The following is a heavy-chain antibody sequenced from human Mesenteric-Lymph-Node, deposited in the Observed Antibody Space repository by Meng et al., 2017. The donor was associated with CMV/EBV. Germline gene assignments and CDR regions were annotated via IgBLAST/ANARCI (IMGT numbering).Heavy chain of an antibody. Sequence: AGVSITSSGNYWGWIRQPPGKGLEWIGDTYYTGSPYYNPSLKSRLTISMDTSNNHVSLTLTSLTAADTALYYCARRGDRVSGTGSDYWGQGILVTVSS. CDR1: GVSITSSGNY. J-gene: IGHJ4*02. CDR3: ARRGDRVSGTGSDY. V-gene: IGHV4-39*02. D-gene: IGHD5/OR15-5a*01. CDR2: TYYTGSP.